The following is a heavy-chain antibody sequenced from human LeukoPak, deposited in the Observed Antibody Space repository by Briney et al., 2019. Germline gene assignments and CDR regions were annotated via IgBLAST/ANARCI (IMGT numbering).Heavy chain of an antibody. V-gene: IGHV1-69*13. J-gene: IGHJ4*02. D-gene: IGHD3-10*01. CDR1: GGTFSRYA. CDR2: IIPMFGIA. Sequence: ASVKVSCKASGGTFSRYAFSWVRQAPGQGLEWMGGIIPMFGIANYAQKFQDRVTITADESTSTAYMELSSLRSEDAAVYFCARGKDYSGSGSYCDLNYWGQGTLVTVSS. CDR3: ARGKDYSGSGSYCDLNY.